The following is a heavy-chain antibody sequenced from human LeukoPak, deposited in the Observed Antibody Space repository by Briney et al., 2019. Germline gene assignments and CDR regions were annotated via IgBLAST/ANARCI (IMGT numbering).Heavy chain of an antibody. D-gene: IGHD2-8*01. V-gene: IGHV1-2*02. Sequence: ASVKVSCKASGYTFTGYYIHWVRQAPGQGLEWMGWINPNSGGTNYAQKFQGRVTMTRDTSISTAYMELSRLRSDDTAVYYCARGGIVLMVYDRANWFDPWGQGTLVTVSS. CDR2: INPNSGGT. CDR3: ARGGIVLMVYDRANWFDP. CDR1: GYTFTGYY. J-gene: IGHJ5*02.